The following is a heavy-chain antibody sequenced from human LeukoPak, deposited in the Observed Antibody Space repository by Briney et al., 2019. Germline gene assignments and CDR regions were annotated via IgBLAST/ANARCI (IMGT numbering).Heavy chain of an antibody. D-gene: IGHD4-17*01. Sequence: GASVKVSCKASGYTFTSYAMHWVRQAPGQRLEWMGWINAGNGNTKYSQEFQGRVTITRDTSASTAYMELSSLRSEDMAVYYCARGGPTRDDYGDYEAYFDYWGQGTLVTVSS. CDR1: GYTFTSYA. J-gene: IGHJ4*02. CDR2: INAGNGNT. V-gene: IGHV1-3*03. CDR3: ARGGPTRDDYGDYEAYFDY.